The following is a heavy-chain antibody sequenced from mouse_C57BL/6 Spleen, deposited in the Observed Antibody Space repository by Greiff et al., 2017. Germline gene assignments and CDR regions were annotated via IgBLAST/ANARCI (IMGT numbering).Heavy chain of an antibody. Sequence: QVQLQQPGAELVKPGASVKMSCKASGYTFTSYWITWVKQRPGKGLEWIGDIYPGSGSTNYNEKFKSKATLTVDTSSSTAYMQLSSLTSEDSAVYYCARELGENAMDYWGQGTSVTVSS. CDR2: IYPGSGST. D-gene: IGHD4-1*01. CDR3: ARELGENAMDY. V-gene: IGHV1-55*01. CDR1: GYTFTSYW. J-gene: IGHJ4*01.